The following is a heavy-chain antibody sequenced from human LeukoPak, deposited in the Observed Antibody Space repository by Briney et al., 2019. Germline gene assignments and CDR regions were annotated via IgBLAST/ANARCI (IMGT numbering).Heavy chain of an antibody. J-gene: IGHJ4*02. CDR3: ASPNGVARY. CDR1: GGSFSGYY. CDR2: INHSGST. Sequence: SETLSLTCAVYGGSFSGYYWSWTRQPPGKGLEWIGEINHSGSTNYNPSLKSRVTISVDTSKNQFSLKLSSVTAADTAVYYCASPNGVARYWGQGTLVTVSS. V-gene: IGHV4-34*01. D-gene: IGHD7-27*01.